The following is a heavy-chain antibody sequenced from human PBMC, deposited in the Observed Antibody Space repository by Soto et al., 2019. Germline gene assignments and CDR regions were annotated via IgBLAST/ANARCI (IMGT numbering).Heavy chain of an antibody. CDR1: GFSFAGYA. D-gene: IGHD3-9*01. Sequence: DVQLSESGGGLVQPGGSLRLSCAASGFSFAGYALTWVRLAPGQGLEWVASISGGGGSTYYADSVKGRFSISRDNSNRMVYLQMGSLTAGDTAVYYCAKTETFNGYYNAFDYWGQGTRVTVSS. CDR2: ISGGGGST. CDR3: AKTETFNGYYNAFDY. V-gene: IGHV3-23*01. J-gene: IGHJ4*02.